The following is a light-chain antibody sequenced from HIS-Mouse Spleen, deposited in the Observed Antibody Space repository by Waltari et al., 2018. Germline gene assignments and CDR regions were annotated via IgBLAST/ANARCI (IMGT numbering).Light chain of an antibody. Sequence: QSALTQPRSVSRSPGQSVTISCTGTSSDVGGYNYVSWYQQHPGKAPKLMIYDVSKRPSGVPDRFSGSKSGNTASLTISGLQAEDEADYYCCSYAGSYPVVFGGGTKLTVL. J-gene: IGLJ2*01. V-gene: IGLV2-11*01. CDR3: CSYAGSYPVV. CDR2: DVS. CDR1: SSDVGGYNY.